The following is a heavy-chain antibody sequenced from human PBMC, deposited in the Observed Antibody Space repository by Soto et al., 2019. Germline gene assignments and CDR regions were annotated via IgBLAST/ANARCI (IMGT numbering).Heavy chain of an antibody. CDR1: GFSLSTSGVG. CDR3: AHRPRCSSTSCDFDY. CDR2: IYWDDDK. J-gene: IGHJ4*02. Sequence: QITLKESGPTLVKPTQTLTLTCTFSGFSLSTSGVGVGWIRQPPGKALEWLALIYWDDDKRYSPSLKSRLTIPKDTSKNQVVLTMTNMEPVDTATYYCAHRPRCSSTSCDFDYWGQGTLVTVSS. V-gene: IGHV2-5*02. D-gene: IGHD2-2*01.